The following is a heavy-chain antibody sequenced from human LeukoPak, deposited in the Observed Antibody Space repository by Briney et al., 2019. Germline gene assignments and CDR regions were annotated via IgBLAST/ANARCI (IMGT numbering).Heavy chain of an antibody. J-gene: IGHJ4*02. Sequence: GGSLRLSCAASGFTFSSYAMSWVRQAPGKGLEWVSAISGSGGSTYYADSVKGRFTISRDNSKNTLYLQMNSLRAEDTAVYYYAKVGGYDSSSWYYFDYWGQGTLVTVSS. CDR3: AKVGGYDSSSWYYFDY. CDR2: ISGSGGST. CDR1: GFTFSSYA. D-gene: IGHD6-13*01. V-gene: IGHV3-23*01.